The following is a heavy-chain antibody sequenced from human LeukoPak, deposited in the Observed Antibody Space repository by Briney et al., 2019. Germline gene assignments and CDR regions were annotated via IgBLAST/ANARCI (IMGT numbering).Heavy chain of an antibody. J-gene: IGHJ4*02. D-gene: IGHD3/OR15-3a*01. CDR2: IYYSGST. CDR3: AREGLSYYFDY. V-gene: IGHV4-59*01. CDR1: GGSISSYY. Sequence: SETLSLTCTVSGGSISSYYWSWIRQPAGKGLEWIGYIYYSGSTNYNPSLKSRVTISVDTSKNQFSLKLSSVTAADTAVYYCAREGLSYYFDYWGQGTLVTVSS.